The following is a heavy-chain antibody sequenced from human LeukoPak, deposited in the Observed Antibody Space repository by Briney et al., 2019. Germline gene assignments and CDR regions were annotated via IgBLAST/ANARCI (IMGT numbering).Heavy chain of an antibody. CDR3: ARVSVGYCSSTSCPNWFDP. Sequence: PSETLSLTCAVYGGSFSGYYWSWIRQPPGKGLEWIGEINHSGSTNYNPSLKSRVTISVDTSKDQFSLKLSSVTAADTAVYYCARVSVGYCSSTSCPNWFDPWGQGTLVTVSS. CDR2: INHSGST. V-gene: IGHV4-34*01. J-gene: IGHJ5*02. CDR1: GGSFSGYY. D-gene: IGHD2-2*01.